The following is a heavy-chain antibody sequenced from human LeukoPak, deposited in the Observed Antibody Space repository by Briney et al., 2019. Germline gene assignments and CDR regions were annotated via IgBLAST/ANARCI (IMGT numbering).Heavy chain of an antibody. V-gene: IGHV3-7*01. D-gene: IGHD3-10*01. CDR3: ARDWSGDDYYYYGMDV. CDR1: GFTFSSYW. CDR2: IKQDGSEK. J-gene: IGHJ6*02. Sequence: GGSLRLSCAASGFTFSSYWMSWVHQAPGKGLEWVANIKQDGSEKYYVDSVKGRFTISRDNAKNSLYLQMNSLRAEDTAVYYCARDWSGDDYYYYGMDVWGQGTTVTVSS.